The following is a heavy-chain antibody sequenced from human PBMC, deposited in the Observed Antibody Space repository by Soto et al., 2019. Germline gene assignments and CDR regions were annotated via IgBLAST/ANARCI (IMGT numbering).Heavy chain of an antibody. V-gene: IGHV3-23*01. D-gene: IGHD2-2*01. CDR1: GFTFSAYA. CDR2: ISASGVST. Sequence: EVQLLESGGGLVQPGGSLRVSCAASGFTFSAYAVHWVRQVPGKGLEWVSAISASGVSTYHADSVKGRFTISRDNSKETLYLQMNSLRVDDTAVYYCAKDRGQMPRHYFDYWGQGTLVTVSS. J-gene: IGHJ4*02. CDR3: AKDRGQMPRHYFDY.